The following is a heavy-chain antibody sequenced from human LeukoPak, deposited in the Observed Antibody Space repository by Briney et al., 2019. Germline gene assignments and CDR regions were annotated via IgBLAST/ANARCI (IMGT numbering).Heavy chain of an antibody. V-gene: IGHV1-3*01. CDR3: ARSSPGEYFDY. Sequence: KFQGRVTITRDTSASTVYMELSSLRSEDTAVYYCARSSPGEYFDYWGQGTLVTVSS. J-gene: IGHJ4*02.